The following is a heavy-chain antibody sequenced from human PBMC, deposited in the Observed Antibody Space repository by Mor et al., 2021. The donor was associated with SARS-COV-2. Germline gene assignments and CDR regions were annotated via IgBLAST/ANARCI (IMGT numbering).Heavy chain of an antibody. D-gene: IGHD3-10*01. V-gene: IGHV3-11*03. CDR3: ARRGDNFDY. Sequence: RVTISRDNAKKSVYLQMNSLRADDTAVYFCARRGDNFDYWGQGTLVTVSS. J-gene: IGHJ4*02.